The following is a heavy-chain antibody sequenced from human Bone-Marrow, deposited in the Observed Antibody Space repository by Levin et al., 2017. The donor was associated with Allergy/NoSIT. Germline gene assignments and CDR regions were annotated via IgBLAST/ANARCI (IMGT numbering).Heavy chain of an antibody. CDR1: GFAFSNYW. J-gene: IGHJ4*02. CDR3: ARDPFAYHVGSGSYLDY. Sequence: ETLSLTCAASGFAFSNYWMHWVRQAPGKGLVWVARINRGGTSTTYADSVKGRFTISRDNAKNTLYLQMNSLRAEDTAVYYCARDPFAYHVGSGSYLDYWGQGTLVSVSS. D-gene: IGHD3-10*01. CDR2: INRGGTST. V-gene: IGHV3-74*01.